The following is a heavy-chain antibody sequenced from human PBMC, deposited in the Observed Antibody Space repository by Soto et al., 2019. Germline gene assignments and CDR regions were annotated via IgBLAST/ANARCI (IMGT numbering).Heavy chain of an antibody. CDR1: GYTFTTHA. V-gene: IGHV1-3*01. Sequence: ASVKVSCKASGYTFTTHAMHWVRQAPGQSLEWMGWMNASTGKTNHAQRFQGRVNMTRNTSISTAYMELSSLRSEDTAVYYCARGHGDFLAVDPWGQGTLVTVSS. CDR3: ARGHGDFLAVDP. J-gene: IGHJ5*02. CDR2: MNASTGKT. D-gene: IGHD7-27*01.